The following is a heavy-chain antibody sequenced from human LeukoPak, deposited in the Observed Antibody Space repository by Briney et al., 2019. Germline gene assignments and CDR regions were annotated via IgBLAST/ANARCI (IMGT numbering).Heavy chain of an antibody. V-gene: IGHV3-66*01. Sequence: PGGSLRLSCAASGFTFSSYAMHWVRQAPGKGLEWVSVIYSGGSTYYADSVKGRFTISRDNSKNTLYLQMNSLRAEDTAVYYCARDDVVVVAAHYYYYGMDVWGQGTTVTVSS. CDR3: ARDDVVVVAAHYYYYGMDV. D-gene: IGHD2-15*01. CDR2: IYSGGST. J-gene: IGHJ6*02. CDR1: GFTFSSYA.